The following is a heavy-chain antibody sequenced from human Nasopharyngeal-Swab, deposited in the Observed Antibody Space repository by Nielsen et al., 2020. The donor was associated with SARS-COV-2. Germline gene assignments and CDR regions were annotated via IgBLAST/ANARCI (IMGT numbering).Heavy chain of an antibody. CDR1: GFTFSDYC. CDR2: ISTTGSSK. V-gene: IGHV3-11*04. Sequence: GESLKISCAASGFTFSDYCMSWIRQAPGKGLEWVSHISTTGSSKYYADSLKGRFTISRDNDKNSLYLQMNSLRADDTAVYYCASGGYDFWSGYPSDYWGLGTLVTSPQ. CDR3: ASGGYDFWSGYPSDY. J-gene: IGHJ4*02. D-gene: IGHD3-3*01.